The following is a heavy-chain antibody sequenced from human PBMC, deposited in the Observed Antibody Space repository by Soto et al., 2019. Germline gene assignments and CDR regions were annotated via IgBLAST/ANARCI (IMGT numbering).Heavy chain of an antibody. J-gene: IGHJ3*02. D-gene: IGHD3-3*01. V-gene: IGHV3-30*18. CDR1: GFTFSSYG. CDR2: ISYDGSNK. Sequence: PGGSLRLSCAASGFTFSSYGMHWVRQAPGKGLEWVAVISYDGSNKYYADSVKGRFTISRDNSKNTLYLQMNSLRAEDTAVYYCAKDRRAVEWLFSDTDAFDIWGQGTMVTVSS. CDR3: AKDRRAVEWLFSDTDAFDI.